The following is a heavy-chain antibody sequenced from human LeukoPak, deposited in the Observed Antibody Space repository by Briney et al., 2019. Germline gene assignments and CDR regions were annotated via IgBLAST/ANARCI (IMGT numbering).Heavy chain of an antibody. CDR2: ISNTGRTT. Sequence: GGSLRLSCAASGFTFSDYHMTWIRQAPGKGLEWISYISNTGRTTYYADSVKGRFTISRDDAKNSLFLETNSLRAEDTAVYYCARDGSPLRFYEMDVWGKGTTVIVSS. D-gene: IGHD2-2*03. CDR1: GFTFSDYH. V-gene: IGHV3-11*04. J-gene: IGHJ6*04. CDR3: ARDGSPLRFYEMDV.